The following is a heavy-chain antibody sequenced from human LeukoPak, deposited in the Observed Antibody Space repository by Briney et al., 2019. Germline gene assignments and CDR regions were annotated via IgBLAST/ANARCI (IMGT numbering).Heavy chain of an antibody. CDR1: GFSLSTSGVG. CDR3: AHSSLVTKDFDY. D-gene: IGHD3-9*01. J-gene: IGHJ4*02. CDR2: IYWNDDK. V-gene: IGHV2-5*01. Sequence: SGPTLVNPTQTLTLTCTFSGFSLSTSGVGVGWIRQPPGKALEWLALIYWNDDKRYSPSLKSRLTITKDTYKNQVVLTMTNMHPGDTAIYYCAHSSLVTKDFDYWGQGTLVTVSS.